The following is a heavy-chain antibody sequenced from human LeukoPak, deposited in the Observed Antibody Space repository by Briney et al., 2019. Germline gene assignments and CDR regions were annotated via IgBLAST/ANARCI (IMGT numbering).Heavy chain of an antibody. J-gene: IGHJ4*02. CDR2: IRYDGSNK. CDR1: GFTFSSYG. V-gene: IGHV3-30*02. D-gene: IGHD6-13*01. Sequence: GGSLRLSCAASGFTFSSYGMHWVRQAPGKGLEWVAFIRYDGSNKYYADSVKGRFTISRDNSKNTLYLQMNSLRAEDTAVYYCAKDSGSSWYQYFDYWGQGTLVTVSS. CDR3: AKDSGSSWYQYFDY.